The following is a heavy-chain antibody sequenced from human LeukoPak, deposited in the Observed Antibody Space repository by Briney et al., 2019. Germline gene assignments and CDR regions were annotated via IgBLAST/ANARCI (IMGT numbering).Heavy chain of an antibody. CDR3: AKDGYSSGSGWFDP. CDR2: ISWNSGSI. D-gene: IGHD6-19*01. CDR1: GFTFSDYY. V-gene: IGHV3-9*01. J-gene: IGHJ5*02. Sequence: GGSLRLSCAASGFTFSDYYMSWIRQAPGKGLEWVSGISWNSGSIGYADSVKGRFTISRDNAKNSLYLQMNSLRAEDTALYYCAKDGYSSGSGWFDPWGQGTLVTVSS.